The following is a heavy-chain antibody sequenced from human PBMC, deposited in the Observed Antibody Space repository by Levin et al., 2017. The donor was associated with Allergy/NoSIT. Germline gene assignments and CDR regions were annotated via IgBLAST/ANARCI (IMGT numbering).Heavy chain of an antibody. CDR1: GFTFSDYG. CDR3: AKDASVTAPPGGLCGN. V-gene: IGHV3-30*18. J-gene: IGHJ4*02. Sequence: GGSLRLSCVVSGFTFSDYGMHWVRQAPGKGLEWISVISFHGSNENYADSVRGRFTISRDNSKNTLYLEMNSLRPEDTAVYYCAKDASVTAPPGGLCGNWGQGTLVTVSS. D-gene: IGHD3-16*01. CDR2: ISFHGSNE.